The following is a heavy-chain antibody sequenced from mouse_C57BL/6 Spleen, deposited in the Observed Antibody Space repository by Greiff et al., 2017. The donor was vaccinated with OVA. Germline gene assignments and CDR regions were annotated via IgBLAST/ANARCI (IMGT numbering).Heavy chain of an antibody. D-gene: IGHD2-4*01. CDR1: GYAFTNYL. Sequence: VQVVESGAELVRPGTSVKVSCKASGYAFTNYLIEWVKQRPGQGLEWIGVINPGSGGTNYNEKFKGKATLTADKSSSTAYMQLSSLTSEDSAVYFCATGDYSFAYWGQGTLVTVSA. CDR3: ATGDYSFAY. V-gene: IGHV1-54*01. CDR2: INPGSGGT. J-gene: IGHJ3*01.